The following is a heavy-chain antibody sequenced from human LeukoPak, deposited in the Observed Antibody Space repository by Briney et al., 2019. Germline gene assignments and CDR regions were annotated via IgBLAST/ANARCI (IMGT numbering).Heavy chain of an antibody. D-gene: IGHD3-10*01. J-gene: IGHJ4*02. V-gene: IGHV3-23*01. CDR1: GFTFSSYA. Sequence: GGSLRLSCAASGFTFSSYAMSWVRQAPGKGLEWVSAISGSGGSTYYADSVKGRFTIPRDNSKNTLYLQMNSLRAEDTAVYYCAKDAAELLWFGESTTDYWGQGTLVTVSS. CDR3: AKDAAELLWFGESTTDY. CDR2: ISGSGGST.